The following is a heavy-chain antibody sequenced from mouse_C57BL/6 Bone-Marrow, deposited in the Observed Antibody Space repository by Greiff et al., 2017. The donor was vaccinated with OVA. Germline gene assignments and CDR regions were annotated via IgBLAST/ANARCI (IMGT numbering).Heavy chain of an antibody. CDR3: AITGTGWFAY. CDR2: IYIGNGYT. D-gene: IGHD4-1*01. J-gene: IGHJ3*01. V-gene: IGHV1-58*01. CDR1: GYTFTSYG. Sequence: EVKLMESGAELVRPGSSVKMSCKTSGYTFTSYGINWVKQRPGQGLEWIGYIYIGNGYTEYTEKFKGKATLTSDTSSSTAYMQLISLTSEDSAIYFCAITGTGWFAYWGQGTLVTVSA.